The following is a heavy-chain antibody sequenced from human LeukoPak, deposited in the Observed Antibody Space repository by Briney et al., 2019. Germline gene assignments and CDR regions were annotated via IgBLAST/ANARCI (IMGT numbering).Heavy chain of an antibody. V-gene: IGHV4-38-2*02. J-gene: IGHJ4*02. CDR3: ARDSAWAQAVMFDY. D-gene: IGHD6-19*01. Sequence: SETLSLTCTVSGYSINSGYYWGWIRQPPGKVLEWIGSIDHSGSTYYNPTLKSRVTISVDTSKSQFSLKLSSVTAADTAFYYCARDSAWAQAVMFDYWGQGTLVTVSS. CDR1: GYSINSGYY. CDR2: IDHSGST.